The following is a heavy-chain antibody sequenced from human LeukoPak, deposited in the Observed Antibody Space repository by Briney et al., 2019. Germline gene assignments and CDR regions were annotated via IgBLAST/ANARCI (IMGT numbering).Heavy chain of an antibody. V-gene: IGHV3-74*01. CDR1: GFTFSSYW. J-gene: IGHJ4*02. Sequence: GGSLRLSCAASGFTFSSYWMHWVRQAPGKGLVWVSRINSDGSSTSYADSVKGRFTISRDNAKNTLYLQMNSLRAEDTAVYYCARVASGSSYRPFDCWGQGTLVTVSS. CDR3: ARVASGSSYRPFDC. CDR2: INSDGSST. D-gene: IGHD3-10*01.